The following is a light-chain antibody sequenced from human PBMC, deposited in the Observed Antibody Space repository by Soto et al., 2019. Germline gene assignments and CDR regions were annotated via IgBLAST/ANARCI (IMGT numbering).Light chain of an antibody. Sequence: EIVMTQSPATLSVSPGERATLSCRASQSVSSNLAWYQQKPGQAPRLLIYGASTRATGIPARFSGSGSGTKFTLTISSLQSEDFAVYYRQQYNNWPPITFGQGTRLEIK. V-gene: IGKV3-15*01. J-gene: IGKJ5*01. CDR2: GAS. CDR1: QSVSSN. CDR3: QQYNNWPPIT.